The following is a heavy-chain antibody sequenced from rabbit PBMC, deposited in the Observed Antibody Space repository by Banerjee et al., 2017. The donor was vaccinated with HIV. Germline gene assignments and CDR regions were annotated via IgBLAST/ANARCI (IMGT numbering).Heavy chain of an antibody. D-gene: IGHD4-1*01. CDR2: IDPVFGST. J-gene: IGHJ6*01. CDR3: ARDIVVAGVRRLDL. CDR1: GFDFSSYY. Sequence: QLKESGGGLVQPGGSLKLSCKASGFDFSSYYMGWVRQAPGKGLEWIGYIDPVFGSTYYASWVNGRFTISSHNAQNTLYLQLNSLTAADTATYFCARDIVVAGVRRLDLWGPGTLVTVS. V-gene: IGHV1S7*01.